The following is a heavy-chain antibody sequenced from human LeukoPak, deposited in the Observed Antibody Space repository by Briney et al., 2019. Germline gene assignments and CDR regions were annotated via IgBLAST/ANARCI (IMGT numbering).Heavy chain of an antibody. J-gene: IGHJ6*02. V-gene: IGHV4-59*01. CDR2: IYYSGST. D-gene: IGHD1-26*01. Sequence: SETLSLTCTVSGGSISSYYWSCVRQPPGKGLEWSGYIYYSGSTNYNPSLKSRVTISVDTSKTQFSLKLSSVTAADTAVYYCARDLRGGADYGMDVWGQGTTVTVSS. CDR3: ARDLRGGADYGMDV. CDR1: GGSISSYY.